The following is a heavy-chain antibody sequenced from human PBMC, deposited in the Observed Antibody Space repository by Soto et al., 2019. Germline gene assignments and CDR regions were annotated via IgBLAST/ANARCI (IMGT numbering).Heavy chain of an antibody. Sequence: SETLSLTCNVSGASINSRSYYWGWIRQPPGRGLEWIGSIVYRGTTYYNPSLKSRVTIFADTSKSQFSLKLSSVTAEDTAVYYCARDVRDSIAVAGTFYWGQGTLVTVSS. D-gene: IGHD6-19*01. V-gene: IGHV4-39*02. J-gene: IGHJ4*02. CDR2: IVYRGTT. CDR3: ARDVRDSIAVAGTFY. CDR1: GASINSRSYY.